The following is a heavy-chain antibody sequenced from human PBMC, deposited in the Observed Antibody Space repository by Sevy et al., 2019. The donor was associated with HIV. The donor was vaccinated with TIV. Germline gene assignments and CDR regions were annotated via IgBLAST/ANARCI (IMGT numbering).Heavy chain of an antibody. CDR3: AREGGVVRAHGVDY. J-gene: IGHJ4*02. CDR2: ISPNNGFT. D-gene: IGHD3-10*01. CDR1: GYTFIDHY. V-gene: IGHV1-2*02. Sequence: ASVKVSCKASGYTFIDHYIHWVRQAPGQGLEWMGWISPNNGFTKSAQKFQGRVTMTRDTSVTTAYMELNNLKSDDTAVYYCAREGGVVRAHGVDYWGQGTLVTVSS.